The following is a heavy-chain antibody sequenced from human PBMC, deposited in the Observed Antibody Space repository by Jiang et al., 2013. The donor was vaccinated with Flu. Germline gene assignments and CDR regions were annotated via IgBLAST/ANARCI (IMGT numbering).Heavy chain of an antibody. J-gene: IGHJ3*02. D-gene: IGHD3-22*01. CDR1: GGSISSYY. CDR2: IYYSGST. Sequence: PGLVKPSETLSLTCTVSGGSISSYYWSWIRQPPGKGLEWIGYIYYSGSTNYNPSLKSRVTISVDTSKNQFSLKLSSVTAADTAVYYCARQVVITRIPDAFDIWGQGTMVTVSS. V-gene: IGHV4-59*01. CDR3: ARQVVITRIPDAFDI.